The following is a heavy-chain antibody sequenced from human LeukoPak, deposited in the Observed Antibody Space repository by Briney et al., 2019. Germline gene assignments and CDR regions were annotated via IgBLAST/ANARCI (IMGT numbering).Heavy chain of an antibody. CDR2: ISETGSFM. Sequence: GGSLRLSCAASGFTFSSYSINWVRQAPGRGLEWISYISETGSFMYYADSVKGRFTISRDNAKNSLYLQMSSLRAEDTAVYYCARRLDCWGQGTLVTVSS. J-gene: IGHJ4*02. CDR3: ARRLDC. V-gene: IGHV3-48*01. CDR1: GFTFSSYS.